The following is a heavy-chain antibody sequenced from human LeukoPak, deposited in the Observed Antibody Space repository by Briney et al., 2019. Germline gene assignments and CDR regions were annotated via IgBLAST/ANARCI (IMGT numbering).Heavy chain of an antibody. CDR1: GFTFSRYW. CDR2: IKHDGGEK. CDR3: AMSLFLTGYDY. V-gene: IGHV3-7*03. D-gene: IGHD3-9*01. Sequence: GGSLRLSCAASGFTFSRYWMSWVRQAPGKGLEWVANIKHDGGEKYYVDSVKGRFTISRDNAKNSLYLQMNSLRAEDTAVYYCAMSLFLTGYDYWGQGTLVTVSS. J-gene: IGHJ4*02.